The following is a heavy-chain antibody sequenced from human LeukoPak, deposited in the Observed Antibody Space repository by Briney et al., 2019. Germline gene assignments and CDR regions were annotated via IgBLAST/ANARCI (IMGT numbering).Heavy chain of an antibody. CDR1: GFTFSSYA. Sequence: GRSLRLSCAASGFTFSSYAMHWVRQAPGKGLEWVAVISYDGSNKYYADSVKGRFTISRDNSKNTLYLQMNSLRAEDTAVYYCARDQHDSSGYYTDYWGQGTPVTVSS. D-gene: IGHD3-22*01. CDR2: ISYDGSNK. J-gene: IGHJ4*02. V-gene: IGHV3-30-3*01. CDR3: ARDQHDSSGYYTDY.